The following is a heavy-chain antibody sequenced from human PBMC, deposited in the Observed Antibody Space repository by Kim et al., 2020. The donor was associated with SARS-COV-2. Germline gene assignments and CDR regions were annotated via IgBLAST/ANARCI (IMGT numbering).Heavy chain of an antibody. Sequence: TTYYNPSHKCRVTISVDTAKNQFSLKLSSVTAADTAVYYCARDHLGAFDYWGQGTLVTVSS. CDR2: TT. J-gene: IGHJ4*02. CDR3: ARDHLGAFDY. D-gene: IGHD3-3*01. V-gene: IGHV4-30-2*05.